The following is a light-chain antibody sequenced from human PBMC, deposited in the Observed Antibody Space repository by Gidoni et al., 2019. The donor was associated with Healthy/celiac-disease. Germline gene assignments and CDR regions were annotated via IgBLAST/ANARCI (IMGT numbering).Light chain of an antibody. Sequence: DIVMTQSPLSLPVTPGEPASISCRSSQSLLHSNGYNYLDWYLQKPGQSPQLLIYLGSNRASGVPDRFSGSGSGTDFTLKISRVEAEDVGVYYCMQALQTVLTFXGXTKVEIK. CDR2: LGS. CDR3: MQALQTVLT. J-gene: IGKJ4*01. V-gene: IGKV2-28*01. CDR1: QSLLHSNGYNY.